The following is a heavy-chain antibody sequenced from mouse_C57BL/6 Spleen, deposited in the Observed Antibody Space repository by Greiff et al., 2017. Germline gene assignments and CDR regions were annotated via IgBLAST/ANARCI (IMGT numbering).Heavy chain of an antibody. Sequence: QVQLQQPGAELVKPGASVKLSCKASGYTFTSYWMHWVKQRPGRGLEWIGRIDPNSGGTNYNEKFKSKATLTVDKPSSTAYMQLSSLTSEDSAVYYYCTSHYDYDDYFDYWGQGTTLTVSS. CDR3: CTSHYDYDDYFDY. CDR1: GYTFTSYW. D-gene: IGHD2-4*01. J-gene: IGHJ2*01. V-gene: IGHV1-72*01. CDR2: IDPNSGGT.